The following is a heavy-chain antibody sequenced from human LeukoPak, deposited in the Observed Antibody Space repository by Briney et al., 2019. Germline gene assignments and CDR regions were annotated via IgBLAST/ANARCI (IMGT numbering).Heavy chain of an antibody. CDR3: AREMEYSSSWYVDY. CDR1: GYTFSNYG. V-gene: IGHV1-18*01. D-gene: IGHD6-13*01. CDR2: INAHNGNT. Sequence: ASVKVSCKASGYTFSNYGISWVRQAPGQGLEWMGWINAHNGNTKYRQKFQGRVTMTTDTSTNTAYMDLRSLTSDDTAVYYCAREMEYSSSWYVDYWGQGTLVTVSS. J-gene: IGHJ4*02.